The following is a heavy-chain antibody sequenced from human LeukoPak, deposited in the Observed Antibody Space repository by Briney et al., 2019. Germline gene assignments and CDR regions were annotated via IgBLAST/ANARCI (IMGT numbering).Heavy chain of an antibody. CDR1: GFIFSSYS. D-gene: IGHD6-13*01. CDR2: ISRSSTYM. V-gene: IGHV3-21*05. Sequence: GGSLRLSCAASGFIFSSYSMNWVRQAPGKGLEWVSYISRSSTYMYYADSVKGRFTISRDNAKSSLYLQMNSLRAEDTALYYCARFEAPGAEIDYWGQGTLVTVSS. J-gene: IGHJ4*02. CDR3: ARFEAPGAEIDY.